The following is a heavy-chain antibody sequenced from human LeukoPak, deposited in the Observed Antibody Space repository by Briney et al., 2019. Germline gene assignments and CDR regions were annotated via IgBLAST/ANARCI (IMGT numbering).Heavy chain of an antibody. CDR3: ARDQYYGGYDSVPKFHLDF. CDR1: GFTFRAYG. V-gene: IGHV3-33*01. Sequence: QAGGCLRLSCAASGFTFRAYGMHWVRQAPGKGLEWVAVIWYDGSNKYYADSVKGRFTISRDNSKNTMYLQMNSLRAEDTALYYCARDQYYGGYDSVPKFHLDFWGQGTLVTVSS. CDR2: IWYDGSNK. J-gene: IGHJ4*02. D-gene: IGHD5-12*01.